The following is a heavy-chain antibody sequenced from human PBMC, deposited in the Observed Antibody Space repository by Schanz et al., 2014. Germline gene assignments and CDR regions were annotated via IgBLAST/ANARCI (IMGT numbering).Heavy chain of an antibody. CDR2: INPNSGGT. J-gene: IGHJ5*02. CDR3: AREGTVIRGLSGWFDP. Sequence: QVQLVQSGAEVKKPGASVKVSCKSSGYTFTDYHIHWVQQAPGQGLEYMGRINPNSGGTNFAQKFQGRVTMTRDTSISTVYMELSRLRSDDTAVYYCAREGTVIRGLSGWFDPWGQGTLVTVSS. V-gene: IGHV1-2*06. CDR1: GYTFTDYH. D-gene: IGHD3-10*01.